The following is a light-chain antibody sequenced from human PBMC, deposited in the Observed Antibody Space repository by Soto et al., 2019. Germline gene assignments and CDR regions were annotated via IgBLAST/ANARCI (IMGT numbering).Light chain of an antibody. V-gene: IGKV1-33*01. J-gene: IGKJ5*01. CDR3: QQYENLPT. CDR1: QNIKNY. CDR2: DAS. Sequence: DIEMTQSPSSLSASLGDRVTITCQASQNIKNYLNWYQQKPGRAPKLLIYDASNLEAGVPSRLRGSGSGTDFTSTISRLHPEDIATYYCQQYENLPTFGQGTRLEIK.